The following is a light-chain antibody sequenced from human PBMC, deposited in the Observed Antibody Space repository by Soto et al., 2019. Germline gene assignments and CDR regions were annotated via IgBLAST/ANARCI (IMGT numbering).Light chain of an antibody. Sequence: IQMTQSPSSLSASVGDXLTITCRASQSISSYLNWYKQKPGKAPXXLIYAASSLQSGVPSRFSGIGSGTDFTLTIKRLEPEDFAVDYCEPYDKSITFGGGTKVDIK. CDR1: QSISSY. CDR3: EPYDKSIT. V-gene: IGKV1-39*02. J-gene: IGKJ4*01. CDR2: AAS.